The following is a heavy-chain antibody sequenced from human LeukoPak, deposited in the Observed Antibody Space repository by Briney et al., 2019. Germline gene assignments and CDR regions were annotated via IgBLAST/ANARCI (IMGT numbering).Heavy chain of an antibody. Sequence: TGGSLRLSCAASGFTFSSYEMNWVRQAPGKGLEWVSYISSSGSTIYYADSVKGRFTISRDNAKNSLYLQMNSLRAEDTAVYYCARGSGVSEFDYWGQGTLVTVSS. V-gene: IGHV3-48*03. D-gene: IGHD6-13*01. CDR2: ISSSGSTI. CDR1: GFTFSSYE. J-gene: IGHJ4*02. CDR3: ARGSGVSEFDY.